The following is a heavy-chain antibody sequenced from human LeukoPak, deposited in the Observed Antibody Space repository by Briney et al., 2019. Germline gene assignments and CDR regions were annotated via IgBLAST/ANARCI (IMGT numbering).Heavy chain of an antibody. D-gene: IGHD3-3*01. CDR3: AREGYGTYYDFWSGQINWFDP. CDR2: ISSSSSYI. V-gene: IGHV3-21*01. Sequence: GGSLRLSCAASGFTFSSYSMNWVRQAPGKGLEWVSSISSSSSYIYYADSVKGRFTISRDNAKNSLYLQMNSLRAEDTAVYYCAREGYGTYYDFWSGQINWFDPWGQGTLVTVSS. CDR1: GFTFSSYS. J-gene: IGHJ5*02.